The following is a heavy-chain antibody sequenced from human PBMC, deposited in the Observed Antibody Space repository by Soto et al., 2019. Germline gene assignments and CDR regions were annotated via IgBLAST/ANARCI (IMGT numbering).Heavy chain of an antibody. CDR2: IYYSGSI. J-gene: IGHJ6*02. V-gene: IGHV4-39*01. CDR1: GGSISSSSYY. Sequence: SETLSLTCSVSGGSISSSSYYWGWIRQPPGKGLEWIGGIYYSGSIYYNPSLKSRVTISVDTSKNQFSLKLSSVTAADTAVYYCACIFSGGYGYGFYYYGMDVWGQGTPVTVSS. CDR3: ACIFSGGYGYGFYYYGMDV. D-gene: IGHD5-18*01.